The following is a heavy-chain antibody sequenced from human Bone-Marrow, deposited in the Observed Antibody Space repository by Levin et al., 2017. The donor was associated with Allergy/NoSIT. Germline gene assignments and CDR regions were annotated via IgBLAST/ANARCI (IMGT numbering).Heavy chain of an antibody. CDR3: ARDRVVASSGTYYYYGMAV. CDR2: ISSTGST. Sequence: SQTLSLTCTVSGGSITISTYYWGWIRQPPGKGLEWIGTISSTGSTYYNPSLTSRVTISLDTSKNQFSLTLNSVTAADTAVYYCARDRVVASSGTYYYYGMAVWGQGTTVTVSS. J-gene: IGHJ6*01. CDR1: GGSITISTYY. V-gene: IGHV4-39*07. D-gene: IGHD2-15*01.